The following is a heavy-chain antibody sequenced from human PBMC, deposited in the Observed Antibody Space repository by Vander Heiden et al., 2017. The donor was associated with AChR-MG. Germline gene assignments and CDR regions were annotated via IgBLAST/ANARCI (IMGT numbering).Heavy chain of an antibody. J-gene: IGHJ4*02. CDR2: ISWNSGSI. D-gene: IGHD6-6*01. V-gene: IGHV3-9*01. CDR3: AKDSPSVN. CDR1: GFTFDDYA. Sequence: EVQLVESGGGLVQPGRSLRLSCAASGFTFDDYAMHWVRQAPGKGLEWVSGISWNSGSIGYADSVKGRFTISRDNAKNSLYLQMNSLRAEDTALYYCAKDSPSVNWGQGTLVTVSS.